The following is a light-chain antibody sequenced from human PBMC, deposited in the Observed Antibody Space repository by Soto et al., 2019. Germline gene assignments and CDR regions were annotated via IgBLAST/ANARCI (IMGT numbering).Light chain of an antibody. CDR1: SSDVGGYNY. V-gene: IGLV2-14*01. J-gene: IGLJ1*01. Sequence: QSVLTQPASVSGSPGQSITISCTGTSSDVGGYNYVSWYQQHPDKAPKLMIYEVSNRPSGVSNRFSGSKSGNTASLTISGLQAEDEADYYCSSYTSSSHYVFGTGTKLTVL. CDR2: EVS. CDR3: SSYTSSSHYV.